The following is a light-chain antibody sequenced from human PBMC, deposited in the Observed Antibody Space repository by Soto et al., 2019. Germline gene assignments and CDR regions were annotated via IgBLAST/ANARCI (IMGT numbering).Light chain of an antibody. CDR1: SGSLASNY. V-gene: IGLV6-57*04. Sequence: NFMLTQPHSVSESPGKTVTISCTRSSGSLASNYVQWYQQRPGSAPTIVIYEDSERPSGVPDRFSGSIDTSATSASLTISGVKTEDEADYYCQSYDNSNYVVFGGATKLTVL. CDR3: QSYDNSNYVV. J-gene: IGLJ2*01. CDR2: EDS.